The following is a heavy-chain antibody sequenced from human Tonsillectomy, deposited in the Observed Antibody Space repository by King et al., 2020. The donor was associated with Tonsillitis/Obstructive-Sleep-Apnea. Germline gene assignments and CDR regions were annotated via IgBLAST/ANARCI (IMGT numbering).Heavy chain of an antibody. V-gene: IGHV1-18*01. J-gene: IGHJ4*02. D-gene: IGHD3-3*01. CDR3: ARDRAYYDFWSSTPFDY. Sequence: QLVQSGTEVKKPGASVKVSCKASGYTFISYGISWVRQAPGQGLEWMGWISAYNGNTNYAQKLQGRVTMTTDTSTSTAYMELRSLRSDDTAVYYCARDRAYYDFWSSTPFDYWGQGTLVTVSS. CDR1: GYTFISYG. CDR2: ISAYNGNT.